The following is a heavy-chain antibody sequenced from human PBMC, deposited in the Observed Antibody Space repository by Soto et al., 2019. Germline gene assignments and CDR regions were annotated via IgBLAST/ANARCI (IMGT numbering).Heavy chain of an antibody. Sequence: EVQLVESGGGLVQPGGSLRLSCAASGFTFSSYWMHWVRQAPGKGLVWVSRINSDGSSTSYADAVKARFTISRDNAKNTLYLQMNSLRAEDTAVYYCARGGGVVPAAMDLDYWGQGTLVTVSS. V-gene: IGHV3-74*01. CDR1: GFTFSSYW. CDR2: INSDGSST. CDR3: ARGGGVVPAAMDLDY. D-gene: IGHD2-2*01. J-gene: IGHJ4*02.